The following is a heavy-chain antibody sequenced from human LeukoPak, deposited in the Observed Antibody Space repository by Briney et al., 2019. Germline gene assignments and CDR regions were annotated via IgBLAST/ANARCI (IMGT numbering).Heavy chain of an antibody. V-gene: IGHV1-18*01. D-gene: IGHD5-18*01. CDR2: ISTYNGNT. Sequence: ASVKVSCKTSGYTFTAYGITWVRQAPGQGLEWMGWISTYNGNTNYAQMLQGRVTMTTDTSTSTAYMELRSLRSDDTAVYYCARDQTKWISYGNDAFDIWGQGTMVTVSS. CDR3: ARDQTKWISYGNDAFDI. CDR1: GYTFTAYG. J-gene: IGHJ3*02.